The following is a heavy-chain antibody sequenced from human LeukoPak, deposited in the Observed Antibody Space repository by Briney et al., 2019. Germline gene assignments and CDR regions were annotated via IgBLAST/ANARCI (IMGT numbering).Heavy chain of an antibody. Sequence: SETLSLTCTVSGGSISSYYWGWIRQPPGKGLEWIGSIYYSGSTYYNPSLKSRVTISVDTSKNQFSLKLSSVTAADTAVYYCARQGAVAGIFDYWGQGTLVTVSS. CDR1: GGSISSYY. J-gene: IGHJ4*02. CDR3: ARQGAVAGIFDY. V-gene: IGHV4-39*01. CDR2: IYYSGST. D-gene: IGHD6-19*01.